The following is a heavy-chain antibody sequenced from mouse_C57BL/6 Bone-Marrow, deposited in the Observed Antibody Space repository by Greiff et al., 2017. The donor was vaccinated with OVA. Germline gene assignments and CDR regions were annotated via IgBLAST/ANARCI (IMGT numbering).Heavy chain of an antibody. V-gene: IGHV1-55*01. CDR2: IYPGSGST. CDR1: GYTFTSYW. CDR3: ARDRTTVVATPHFDY. D-gene: IGHD1-1*01. Sequence: QVQLQQPGAELVKPGASVKMSCKASGYTFTSYWITWVKQRPGQGLEWIGDIYPGSGSTNYNEKFKSKATLTVDTSSSTAYMQLSSLTSEDSAVYYCARDRTTVVATPHFDYWGQGTTLTVSS. J-gene: IGHJ2*01.